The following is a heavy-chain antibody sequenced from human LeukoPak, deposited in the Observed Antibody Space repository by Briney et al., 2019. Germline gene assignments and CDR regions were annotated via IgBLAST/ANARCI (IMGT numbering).Heavy chain of an antibody. V-gene: IGHV5-51*01. D-gene: IGHD5-12*01. Sequence: PGESLQISSQAYRGIFTNFRMGRVRAMPGKGGEWMGIIFAGDSDTRYSPSFKGEVTISVDTTTSTSYLQWRRLNSSVTSTYSCARLDSFRKVLSSHLAGYVYPMDAWGTGTTITVSS. J-gene: IGHJ6*03. CDR2: IFAGDSDT. CDR3: ARLDSFRKVLSSHLAGYVYPMDA. CDR1: RGIFTNFR.